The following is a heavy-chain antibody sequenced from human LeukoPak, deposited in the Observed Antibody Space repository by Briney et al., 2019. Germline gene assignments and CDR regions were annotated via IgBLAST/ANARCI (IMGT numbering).Heavy chain of an antibody. Sequence: GGSLRLSCAASGFTFSSYWMHWVRQAPGKGLVWVSRINTDGSSTSYADSVKGRFTISRDNAKNTLYLQMNSLRAEDTAVYYCARQGIFEWGIWSDLLSADWFDPWGQGTLVTVSS. V-gene: IGHV3-74*01. CDR2: INTDGSST. J-gene: IGHJ5*02. CDR1: GFTFSSYW. D-gene: IGHD3-3*01. CDR3: ARQGIFEWGIWSDLLSADWFDP.